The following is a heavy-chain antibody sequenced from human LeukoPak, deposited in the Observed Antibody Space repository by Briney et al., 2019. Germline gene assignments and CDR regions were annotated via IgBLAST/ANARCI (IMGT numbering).Heavy chain of an antibody. CDR1: GFTFGIFG. CDR2: ISDDGHYK. J-gene: IGHJ4*02. Sequence: GGSLRLSCAASGFTFGIFGMNWVRQAPGMGLQWVSSISDDGHYKYYADSVRGRFIVSRNNSKNTVYLELNSLRGEDTAVYYCAKRVPYASSSVYLDSWGQGISVTVSS. CDR3: AKRVPYASSSVYLDS. V-gene: IGHV3-23*01. D-gene: IGHD3-16*01.